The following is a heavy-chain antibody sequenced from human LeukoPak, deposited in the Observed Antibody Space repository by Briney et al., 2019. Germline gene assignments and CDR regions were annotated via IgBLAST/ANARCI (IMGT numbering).Heavy chain of an antibody. CDR3: ATEKVRGDQLLYDAFDI. CDR2: FDPEDGET. D-gene: IGHD2-2*01. Sequence: ASVNVSCKVSGYTLTELSMHWVRQAPGKGLEWVGGFDPEDGETIYAQKFQGRVTMTEDTSTDTAYMERSSLRSEDTAVYYCATEKVRGDQLLYDAFDIWGQGTMVTVSS. CDR1: GYTLTELS. J-gene: IGHJ3*02. V-gene: IGHV1-24*01.